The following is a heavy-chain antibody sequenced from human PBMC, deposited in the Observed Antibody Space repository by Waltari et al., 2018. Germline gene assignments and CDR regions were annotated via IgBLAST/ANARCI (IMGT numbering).Heavy chain of an antibody. J-gene: IGHJ5*02. Sequence: QVQLVQSGAEVKKPEASVKVSCKASEYTFPRSDIHWVRQATGQGLEWMGWMNPNSGNTGYAQKFQGRVTMTRNTSISTAYMELSSLRSEDTAVYYCARGRYGSGSHRRFDPWGQGTLVTVSS. D-gene: IGHD3-10*01. CDR3: ARGRYGSGSHRRFDP. CDR1: EYTFPRSD. V-gene: IGHV1-8*01. CDR2: MNPNSGNT.